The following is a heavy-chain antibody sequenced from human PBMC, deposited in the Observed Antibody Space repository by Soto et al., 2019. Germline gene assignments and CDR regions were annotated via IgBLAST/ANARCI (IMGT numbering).Heavy chain of an antibody. CDR1: GFTFSSYA. CDR3: AQTTCWQHLA. V-gene: IGHV3-23*01. D-gene: IGHD6-13*01. Sequence: EVQLLESGGGLVQPGGSLRLSCVASGFTFSSYAMSWVRQSPGKGLEWVSSITGSADRTWHTDSMKGRLTISRDNSNNILYLQMNSLRAEDTAIYYCAQTTCWQHLAWGQGTLVTVSS. CDR2: ITGSADRT. J-gene: IGHJ4*01.